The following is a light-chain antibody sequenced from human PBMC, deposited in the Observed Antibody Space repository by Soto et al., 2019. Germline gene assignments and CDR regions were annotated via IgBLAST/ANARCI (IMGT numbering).Light chain of an antibody. CDR2: GVT. CDR1: SSDVGGYEY. V-gene: IGLV2-11*01. CDR3: YSYAGRYTYV. J-gene: IGLJ1*01. Sequence: QSALTQPRSVSGSPGQSVTISCTGTSSDVGGYEYVSWYQQHPGKAPTLIIYGVTTRPSGVPDRFSGSKSGNTASLTISGLQAEDEADYYCYSYAGRYTYVFGTGTKVTVL.